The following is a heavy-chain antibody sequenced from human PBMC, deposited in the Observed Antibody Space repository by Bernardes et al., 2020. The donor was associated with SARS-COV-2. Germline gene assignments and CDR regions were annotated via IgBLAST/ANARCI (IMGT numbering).Heavy chain of an antibody. J-gene: IGHJ5*02. CDR2: FDPEDGET. V-gene: IGHV1-24*01. D-gene: IGHD3-10*01. Sequence: VKVSCKVSGYTLTELSMHWVRQAPGKGLEWMGGFDPEDGETIYAQKFQGRVTMTEDTSTDTAYMELSSLRSEDTAVYYCATGPPMVRGSNWFDPWGQGTLVTVSS. CDR1: GYTLTELS. CDR3: ATGPPMVRGSNWFDP.